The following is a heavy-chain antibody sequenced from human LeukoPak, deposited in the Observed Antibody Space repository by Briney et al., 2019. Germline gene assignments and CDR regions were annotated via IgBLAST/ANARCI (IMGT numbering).Heavy chain of an antibody. CDR3: AELGITMIGGV. Sequence: GGSLRLSCAASGFTFSSYWMHWVRQAPGKGLVWVSRINSDGSSTSYADSVRGRFSISRDNAKNTLYLQMNSLRAEDTAVYYCAELGITMIGGVWGKGTTVTITS. J-gene: IGHJ6*04. D-gene: IGHD3-10*02. CDR1: GFTFSSYW. CDR2: INSDGSST. V-gene: IGHV3-74*01.